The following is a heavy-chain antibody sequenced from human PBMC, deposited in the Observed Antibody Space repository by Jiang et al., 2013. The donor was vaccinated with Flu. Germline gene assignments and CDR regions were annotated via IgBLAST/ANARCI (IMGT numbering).Heavy chain of an antibody. CDR3: TRGRFGSVGATTPDY. V-gene: IGHV3-20*04. CDR1: GFTFDDHG. CDR2: ISWSGGST. Sequence: LLESGGGVVRPGGSLRLSCTASGFTFDDHGMSWVRQAPGRGLEWVSGISWSGGSTGYAESVEGRFTISRDNAKNSLYLQMNSLRAEDTAFYYCTRGRFGSVGATTPDYWGQGTLVTVSS. J-gene: IGHJ4*02. D-gene: IGHD1-26*01.